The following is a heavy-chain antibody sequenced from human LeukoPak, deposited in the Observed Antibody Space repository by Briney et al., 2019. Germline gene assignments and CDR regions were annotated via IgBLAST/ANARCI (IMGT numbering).Heavy chain of an antibody. D-gene: IGHD3-10*01. CDR3: AREGHYYVDY. Sequence: ASVKVSCKASAYTFTSYDINWVRQATGQGLEWMGWMNPNSGNTGYAQEFQGRVTMTRDTSISTAYMELSSLRSEDTAVYYCAREGHYYVDYWGQGTLVTVSS. J-gene: IGHJ4*02. CDR1: AYTFTSYD. V-gene: IGHV1-8*01. CDR2: MNPNSGNT.